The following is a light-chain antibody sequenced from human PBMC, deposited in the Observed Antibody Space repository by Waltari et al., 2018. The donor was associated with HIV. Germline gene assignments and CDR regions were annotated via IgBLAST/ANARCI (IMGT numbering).Light chain of an antibody. Sequence: SYELTQPPSVSVPPGQTPRITCSGDPLPKKYAHWYQQKSGQAPVLVIYEDIKRPSGIPERFSGSSSGTMASLTISGAQVEDEADYYCYSTESNGNHRVFGGGTKLTVL. V-gene: IGLV3-10*01. CDR2: EDI. CDR1: PLPKKY. J-gene: IGLJ3*02. CDR3: YSTESNGNHRV.